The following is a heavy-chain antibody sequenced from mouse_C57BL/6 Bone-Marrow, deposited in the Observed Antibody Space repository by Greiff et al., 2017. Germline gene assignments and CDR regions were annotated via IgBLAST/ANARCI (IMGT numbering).Heavy chain of an antibody. CDR2: IYPGDGDT. V-gene: IGHV1-80*01. Sequence: QVQLKQSGAELVKPGASVRISCKASGYAFSSYWMNWVKQRPGKGLEWIGQIYPGDGDTNYNGKFKGKATLTADKSSSTAYMQLSSLTSEDSAVYFCATGGVPWFAYWGQGTLVTVSA. J-gene: IGHJ3*01. CDR1: GYAFSSYW. CDR3: ATGGVPWFAY.